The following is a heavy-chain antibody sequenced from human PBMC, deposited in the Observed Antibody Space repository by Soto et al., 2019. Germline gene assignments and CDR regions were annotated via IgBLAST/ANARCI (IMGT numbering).Heavy chain of an antibody. D-gene: IGHD2-15*01. CDR1: GGSISSYY. Sequence: ASEILYLTCTVSGGSISSYYWSWIRQPPGKGLEWIGYIYYSGSTNYNPSLKSRVTISVDTSKNQFSLKLSSVTAADTAVYYCARADCSGGSCYNFDYWGQGTLVTVSS. V-gene: IGHV4-59*12. CDR3: ARADCSGGSCYNFDY. CDR2: IYYSGST. J-gene: IGHJ4*02.